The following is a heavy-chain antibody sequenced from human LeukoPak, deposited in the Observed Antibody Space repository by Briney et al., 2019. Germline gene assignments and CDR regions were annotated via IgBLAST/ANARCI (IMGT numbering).Heavy chain of an antibody. CDR3: AKPPENVVGTSPFYFDS. CDR1: GFTFKNSA. CDR2: IRSSGRTT. D-gene: IGHD1-26*01. V-gene: IGHV3-23*01. Sequence: PGGSLRLSCSASGFTFKNSAMNWVRQAPGKGPEWVAVIRSSGRTTEYADSVKGRFTISRDNSNNHLFLQMIRLRAEDTAVYYCAKPPENVVGTSPFYFDSWGQGTLVTVSS. J-gene: IGHJ4*02.